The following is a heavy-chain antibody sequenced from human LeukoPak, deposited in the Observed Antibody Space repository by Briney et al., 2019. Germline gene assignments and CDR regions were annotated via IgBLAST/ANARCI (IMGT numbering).Heavy chain of an antibody. CDR3: ASSRDYGDYGQTFDY. CDR1: GFTSSSYA. CDR2: ISYDGSNK. J-gene: IGHJ4*02. Sequence: GGSLRLSCAASGFTSSSYAMHWVRQAPGKGLEWVAVISYDGSNKYYADSVKGRFTISRDNAKNSLYLQMNSLRAEDTAVYYCASSRDYGDYGQTFDYWGQGTLVTVSS. D-gene: IGHD4-17*01. V-gene: IGHV3-30*04.